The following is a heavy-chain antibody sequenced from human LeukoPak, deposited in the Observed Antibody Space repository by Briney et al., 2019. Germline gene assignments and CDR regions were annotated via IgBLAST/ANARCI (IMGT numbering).Heavy chain of an antibody. CDR2: IYPGDSDT. Sequence: GEPLKISCKGSGYSFTSYWIGWVRQMPGKGLEWMGIIYPGDSDTRYSPSFQGQVTISADKSISTAYLQWSSLKASDTAMYYCARLFGGLAAADLNWFDPWGQGTLVTVSS. V-gene: IGHV5-51*01. D-gene: IGHD6-13*01. J-gene: IGHJ5*02. CDR1: GYSFTSYW. CDR3: ARLFGGLAAADLNWFDP.